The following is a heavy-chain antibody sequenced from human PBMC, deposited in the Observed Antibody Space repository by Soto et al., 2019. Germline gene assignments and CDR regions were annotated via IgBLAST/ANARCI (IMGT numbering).Heavy chain of an antibody. V-gene: IGHV4-4*02. CDR3: ATRDTGRVS. J-gene: IGHJ5*02. CDR2: SHQSGNT. D-gene: IGHD5-18*01. CDR1: GVSIGSHDW. Sequence: QVQLQESGPGLVKPSGTLSLTCAVSGVSIGSHDWWTWVRQPPGKGLEWIGESHQSGNTNYNSSLVGRVTISLDKSKNPFSLQLSSVTVADPAVYYCATRDTGRVSWGPGTLFTVSS.